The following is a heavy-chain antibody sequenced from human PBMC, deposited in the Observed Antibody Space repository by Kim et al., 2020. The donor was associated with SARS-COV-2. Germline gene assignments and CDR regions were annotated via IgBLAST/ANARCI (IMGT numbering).Heavy chain of an antibody. Sequence: GGSLRLSCAASGFTFSSYAMHWVRQAPGKGLEWVAVISYDGSNKYYADSVKGRFTISRDNSKNTLYLQMNSLRAEDTAVYYCARAWGGCDAGGDYCGQG. CDR1: GFTFSSYA. J-gene: IGHJ4*02. CDR3: ARAWGGCDAGGDY. CDR2: ISYDGSNK. V-gene: IGHV3-30*04. D-gene: IGHD5-12*01.